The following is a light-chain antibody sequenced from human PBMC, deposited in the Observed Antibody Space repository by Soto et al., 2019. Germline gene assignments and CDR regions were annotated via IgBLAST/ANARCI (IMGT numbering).Light chain of an antibody. CDR3: QQYHTTPRA. Sequence: DNVMMQPPHSLGVSRFESATVNCNPSQTVLDSSNNNANLAWYQLKPGQPPKLIIFWASTRELGVPDRFSGSGSGTDFTLTISSLQAEDVAVYYCQQYHTTPRAFGQGTKVDIK. J-gene: IGKJ1*01. CDR2: WAS. V-gene: IGKV4-1*01. CDR1: QTVLDSSNNNAN.